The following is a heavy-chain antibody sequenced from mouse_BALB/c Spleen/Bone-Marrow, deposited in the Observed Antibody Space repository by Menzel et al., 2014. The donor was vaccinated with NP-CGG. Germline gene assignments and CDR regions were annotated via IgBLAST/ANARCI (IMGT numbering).Heavy chain of an antibody. J-gene: IGHJ4*01. CDR2: INPSNGGT. CDR3: TRSRRAMDY. CDR1: GYTFTSYY. D-gene: IGHD2-12*01. V-gene: IGHV1S81*02. Sequence: VQLQQSGAELVKPGASVKLSCEASGYTFTSYYIYWVKQRPGQGLEWIGEINPSNGGTNFNEKFKSKATLTVDKSSSTAYMQLSSLTSEDSAVYYCTRSRRAMDYWGQGTSVTVSS.